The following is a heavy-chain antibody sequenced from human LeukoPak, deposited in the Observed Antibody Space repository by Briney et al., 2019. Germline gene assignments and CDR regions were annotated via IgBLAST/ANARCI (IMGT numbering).Heavy chain of an antibody. J-gene: IGHJ4*02. D-gene: IGHD6-13*01. CDR1: GISVRGSY. Sequence: GGSLRLSCEVSGISVRGSYMSWVRQAPGKGLEWVSVIYSGDRTYYAESVKGRFTISRDTSKNTLYLQMNNLRADDTARYYCTRDLTGTTWSENDYWGQGTLVT. CDR3: TRDLTGTTWSENDY. CDR2: IYSGDRT. V-gene: IGHV3-53*01.